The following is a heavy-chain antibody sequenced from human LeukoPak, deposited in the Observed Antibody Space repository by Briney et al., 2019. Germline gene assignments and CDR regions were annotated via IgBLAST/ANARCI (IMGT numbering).Heavy chain of an antibody. Sequence: ASVKVSCKATGGTFSSYAINWVRQAPGQGLEWMGGIIPIFGTANYAQKFQGRVTITADESTSTAYMELSSLRSEDTAVYYCAADIVVVPAPEPSPYGMDVWGQGTTVTVSS. D-gene: IGHD2-2*01. CDR3: AADIVVVPAPEPSPYGMDV. J-gene: IGHJ6*02. CDR2: IIPIFGTA. V-gene: IGHV1-69*13. CDR1: GGTFSSYA.